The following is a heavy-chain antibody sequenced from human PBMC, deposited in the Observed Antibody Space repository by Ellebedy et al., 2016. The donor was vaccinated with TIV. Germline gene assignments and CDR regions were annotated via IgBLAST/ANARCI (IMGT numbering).Heavy chain of an antibody. J-gene: IGHJ6*02. Sequence: AASVTVSCKASGYTFSSYGINWVRQAPGQGLEWMGWTSGYNGNTNNAQKLQGRVTMTTDTSANTAYMEVRSLRSDDTAVYYCARDRMRGDPRSSYYYGMDVWGQGTTVTVSS. D-gene: IGHD3-16*01. CDR1: GYTFSSYG. CDR3: ARDRMRGDPRSSYYYGMDV. CDR2: TSGYNGNT. V-gene: IGHV1-18*01.